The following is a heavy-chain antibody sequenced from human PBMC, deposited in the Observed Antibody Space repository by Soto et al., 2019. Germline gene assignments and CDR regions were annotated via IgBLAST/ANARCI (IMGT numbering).Heavy chain of an antibody. CDR1: GFTVSSNY. Sequence: GGSLRLSCAASGFTVSSNYMSWVRQAPGKGLEWVSVIYSGGSTYYAGSVKGRFTISRHNSKNTLYLQMNSLRAEDTAVYYCARGRRGSRDYYYMDVWGKGTTVTVSS. V-gene: IGHV3-53*04. CDR3: ARGRRGSRDYYYMDV. CDR2: IYSGGST. D-gene: IGHD2-2*01. J-gene: IGHJ6*03.